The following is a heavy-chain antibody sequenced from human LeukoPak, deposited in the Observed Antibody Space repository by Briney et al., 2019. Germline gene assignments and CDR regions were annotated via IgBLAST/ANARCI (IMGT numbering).Heavy chain of an antibody. CDR3: AREELAAAGTVDY. J-gene: IGHJ4*02. Sequence: GGSLRLSCAASGFTFSSYSMNWVRQAPGKGLEWVSSISSSSSYIYYADSVKGRFTISRDNTKNSLYLQMNSLRAEDTAVYYCAREELAAAGTVDYWGQGTLVTVSS. CDR2: ISSSSSYI. D-gene: IGHD6-13*01. CDR1: GFTFSSYS. V-gene: IGHV3-21*01.